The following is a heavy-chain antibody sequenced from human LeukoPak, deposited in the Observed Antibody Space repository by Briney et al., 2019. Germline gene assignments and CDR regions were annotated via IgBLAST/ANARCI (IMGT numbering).Heavy chain of an antibody. J-gene: IGHJ4*02. CDR3: LVWPGGYDIEVRPFDY. Sequence: ASVKVSCKASGYTFTSYDINWVRQATGQGLEWMGWMNPNSGNTGYAQKFQGRVTITRDTSASTAYMELSSLRSEDTAVYYCLVWPGGYDIEVRPFDYWGQGTLVTVSS. CDR2: MNPNSGNT. CDR1: GYTFTSYD. V-gene: IGHV1-8*01. D-gene: IGHD5-12*01.